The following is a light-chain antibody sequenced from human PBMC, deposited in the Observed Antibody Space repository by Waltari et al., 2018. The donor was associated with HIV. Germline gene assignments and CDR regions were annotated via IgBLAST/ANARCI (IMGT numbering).Light chain of an antibody. J-gene: IGLJ3*02. CDR1: SSDVGGYKY. CDR3: CSYAGSYTLV. Sequence: QSALTQPRSVSGSPGQSVTISCTGTSSDVGGYKYVSWYQQHPAKAPNLLIYDVTKRTSGVPARFSGSKSVNTASLTISGLEAEDEADYYCCSYAGSYTLVFGGGTKLTVL. V-gene: IGLV2-11*01. CDR2: DVT.